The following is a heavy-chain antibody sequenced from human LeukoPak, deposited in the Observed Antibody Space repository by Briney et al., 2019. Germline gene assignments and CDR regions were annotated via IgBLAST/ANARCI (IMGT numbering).Heavy chain of an antibody. J-gene: IGHJ4*02. V-gene: IGHV4-59*01. CDR3: ALSDGYNSFDY. Sequence: SETLSLTCTVSGGSISGYYWSWIRQPPGKGLEWIGYIYYGGSTNYNPSLTSRVTISADTSKNQFSLKLTSVTAADTAVYYCALSDGYNSFDYWGQGTLVTVSS. CDR2: IYYGGST. CDR1: GGSISGYY. D-gene: IGHD5-24*01.